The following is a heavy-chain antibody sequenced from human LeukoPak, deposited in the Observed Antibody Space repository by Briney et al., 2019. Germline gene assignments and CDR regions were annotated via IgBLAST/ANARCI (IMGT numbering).Heavy chain of an antibody. CDR2: IIPNYGAT. Sequence: SVTVSCKASGGSFSSYTINWVRQAPGQGLEWMGEIIPNYGATNYAQKFQGRVTISADSSTSTAYMELISLTSDDTAVYYCARDYTIKAPYFDYWGQGTPVTVSS. J-gene: IGHJ4*02. CDR1: GGSFSSYT. D-gene: IGHD5-24*01. V-gene: IGHV1-69*01. CDR3: ARDYTIKAPYFDY.